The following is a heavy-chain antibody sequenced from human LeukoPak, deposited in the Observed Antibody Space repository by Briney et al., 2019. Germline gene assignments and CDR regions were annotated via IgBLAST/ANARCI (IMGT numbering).Heavy chain of an antibody. J-gene: IGHJ4*02. V-gene: IGHV3-33*01. Sequence: PGGSLRLSCAASGFTFSSYDMHWVRQAPGKGLEWVAVIWYDGSNKYYADSVKGRFTISRDNSKNTLYLQMNSLRAEDTAVYYCARDRSVWGSYRHFDYWGQGTLVTVSS. CDR3: ARDRSVWGSYRHFDY. D-gene: IGHD3-16*02. CDR2: IWYDGSNK. CDR1: GFTFSSYD.